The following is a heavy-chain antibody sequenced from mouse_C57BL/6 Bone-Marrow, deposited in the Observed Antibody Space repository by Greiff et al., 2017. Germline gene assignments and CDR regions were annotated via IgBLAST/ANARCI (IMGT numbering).Heavy chain of an antibody. V-gene: IGHV1-64*01. Sequence: QVHVQQPGAELVKPGASVKLSCKASGYTFTSSWMHWVKQRPGQGLEWIGIIHPNSGSTNYNEKFKSKATLTVDTSSITAYMPLSSLTSEDSAVYYCAVYYDDYDMDYWGQGTSVTVSS. CDR1: GYTFTSSW. CDR2: IHPNSGST. J-gene: IGHJ4*01. D-gene: IGHD2-4*01. CDR3: AVYYDDYDMDY.